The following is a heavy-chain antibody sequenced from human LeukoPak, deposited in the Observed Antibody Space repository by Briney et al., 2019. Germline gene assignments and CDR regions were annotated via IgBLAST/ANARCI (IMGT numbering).Heavy chain of an antibody. D-gene: IGHD5-24*01. V-gene: IGHV1-24*01. CDR2: FDLEDGET. CDR1: GYTLSELS. J-gene: IGHJ4*02. CDR3: AAGEVGQLFDY. Sequence: ASVKVSCKVSGYTLSELSMHWVRQAPGKGLEWMGGFDLEDGETIYVQKFQGRATMTEDTSTDTAYMELSSLRSDDTAVYFCAAGEVGQLFDYWGQGTPVTVSS.